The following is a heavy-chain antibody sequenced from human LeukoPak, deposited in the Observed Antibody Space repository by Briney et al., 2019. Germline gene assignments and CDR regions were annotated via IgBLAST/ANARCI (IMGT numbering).Heavy chain of an antibody. CDR2: IRSKAYGGTT. V-gene: IGHV3-49*03. Sequence: GGSLRLSCAASGFTFSSYAMSWFRQAPGKGLEWVGFIRSKAYGGTTEYAASVKGRFTISRDDSKSIAYLQMNSLKTEDTAVYYCTRVSVEWELLYAFDIWGQGTMVTVSS. CDR1: GFTFSSYA. D-gene: IGHD1-26*01. J-gene: IGHJ3*02. CDR3: TRVSVEWELLYAFDI.